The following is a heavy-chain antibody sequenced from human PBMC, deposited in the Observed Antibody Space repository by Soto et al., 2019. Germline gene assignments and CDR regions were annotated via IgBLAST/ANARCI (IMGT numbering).Heavy chain of an antibody. J-gene: IGHJ5*02. CDR3: ASIYCSGGSCYSPDNSFDP. CDR1: GGTFSSYA. V-gene: IGHV1-69*01. D-gene: IGHD2-15*01. CDR2: IIPIFGTA. Sequence: QVQLVQSGAEVKKPGSSVKVSCKASGGTFSSYAISWVRQAPGQGLEWMGGIIPIFGTANYAQKFQGRVTITADESTSTAYMELSSLRSEDTAVYYCASIYCSGGSCYSPDNSFDPWGQGTLVTVSS.